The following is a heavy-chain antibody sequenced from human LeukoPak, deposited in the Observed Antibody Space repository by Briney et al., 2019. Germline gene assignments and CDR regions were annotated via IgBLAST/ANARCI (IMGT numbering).Heavy chain of an antibody. CDR3: AKDLTMVRGVPSNWFDP. CDR2: INPNSGGT. D-gene: IGHD3-10*01. J-gene: IGHJ5*02. Sequence: ASVKVSCKASGYTFTGYYMHWVRQAPGQGLEWMGWINPNSGGTNYAQKFQGRVTMTRDTSISTAYMELSRLRSDHTAVYYCAKDLTMVRGVPSNWFDPWGQGTLVTVSS. V-gene: IGHV1-2*02. CDR1: GYTFTGYY.